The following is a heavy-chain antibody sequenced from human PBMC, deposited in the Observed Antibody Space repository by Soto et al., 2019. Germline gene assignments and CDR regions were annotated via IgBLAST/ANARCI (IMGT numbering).Heavy chain of an antibody. V-gene: IGHV3-48*04. Sequence: PGGSLRLSCAASVFPFSSYSMNWVRQAPGKGLEWVSYISSDETTTTYADSVKGRFTISRDNAKNTLYLQMNSLRAEDTAVYYCARTPRGQWELPYYYYGMDVWGQGTTVTVSS. D-gene: IGHD1-26*01. CDR3: ARTPRGQWELPYYYYGMDV. J-gene: IGHJ6*02. CDR1: VFPFSSYS. CDR2: ISSDETTT.